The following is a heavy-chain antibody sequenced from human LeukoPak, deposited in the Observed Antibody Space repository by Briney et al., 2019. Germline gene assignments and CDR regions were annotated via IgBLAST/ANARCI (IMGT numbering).Heavy chain of an antibody. D-gene: IGHD1-26*01. CDR1: GGSISSYY. V-gene: IGHV4-4*07. CDR2: IYTSGST. Sequence: SGTLSLTCTVSGGSISSYYWSWIRQSAGRGLEWIGRIYTSGSTNYNPSLKSRVTMSVDTSKNQFSLKLSSVTAADTAVYYCARDGWGSLPNWFDPWGQGTLVTVSS. J-gene: IGHJ5*02. CDR3: ARDGWGSLPNWFDP.